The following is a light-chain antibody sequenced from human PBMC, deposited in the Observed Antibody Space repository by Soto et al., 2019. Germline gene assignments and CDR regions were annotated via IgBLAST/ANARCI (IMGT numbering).Light chain of an antibody. CDR1: SSDVGGYNY. CDR3: SSYAGSNTLV. J-gene: IGLJ2*01. V-gene: IGLV2-8*01. Sequence: QSALTQPPSASGSPGQSVTICCTGTSSDVGGYNYVSWYQQHPGKAPKVMIYEVSKRPSGVPDRFSGSKSGNTASLTVSGLQAEDEADYYYSSYAGSNTLVFGGGTKVTVL. CDR2: EVS.